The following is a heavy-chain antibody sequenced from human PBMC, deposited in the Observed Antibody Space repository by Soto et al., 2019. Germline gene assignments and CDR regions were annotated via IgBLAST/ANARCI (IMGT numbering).Heavy chain of an antibody. CDR3: VRDLDY. CDR2: ISSDGGST. V-gene: IGHV3-64*07. CDR1: GLTFISMA. Sequence: EVQLVESGGGLVQPGGSRSPPGAPSGLTFISMAMTGVPKAPGKGLEHVSAISSDGGSTYYAVSVRGRFSISRDTSKNTLYLQMGSLRAEDMAVYYCVRDLDYWGQGTLVTVSS. J-gene: IGHJ4*02.